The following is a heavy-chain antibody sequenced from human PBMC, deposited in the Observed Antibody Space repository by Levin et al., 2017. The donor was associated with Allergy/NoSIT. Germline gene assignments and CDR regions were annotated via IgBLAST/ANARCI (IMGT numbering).Heavy chain of an antibody. V-gene: IGHV3-48*01. CDR2: ISSSSSTI. CDR3: ARSRNGVVPNWFDP. D-gene: IGHD2-15*01. CDR1: GFTFSSYS. J-gene: IGHJ5*02. Sequence: GESLKISCAASGFTFSSYSMNWVRQAPGKGLEWVSYISSSSSTIYYADSVKGRFTISRDNAKNSLYLQMNSLRAEDTAVYYCARSRNGVVPNWFDPWGQGTLVTVSS.